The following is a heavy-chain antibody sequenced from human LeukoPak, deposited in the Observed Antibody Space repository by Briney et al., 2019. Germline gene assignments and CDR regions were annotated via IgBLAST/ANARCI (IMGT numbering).Heavy chain of an antibody. CDR1: GDSISSYY. CDR3: ARDRGGLAAAGTRVGDYYFDN. V-gene: IGHV4-59*01. Sequence: SETLSLTCTVSGDSISSYYWSWIRQPPGKGLEWIGYIYYSGSTKYNPALKSRVTISVDTSKNQFSLKLSSVTAADTAVYYCARDRGGLAAAGTRVGDYYFDNWGQGTLVTVSS. CDR2: IYYSGST. J-gene: IGHJ4*02. D-gene: IGHD6-13*01.